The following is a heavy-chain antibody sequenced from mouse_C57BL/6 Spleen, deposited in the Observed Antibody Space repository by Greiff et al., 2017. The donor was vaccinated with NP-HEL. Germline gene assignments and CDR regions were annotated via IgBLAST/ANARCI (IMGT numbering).Heavy chain of an antibody. V-gene: IGHV1-4*01. CDR2: INPSSGYT. CDR1: GYTFTSYT. CDR3: ARYYGSSIDWYFDV. Sequence: QVQLQQSGAELARPGASVKMSCKASGYTFTSYTMHWVKQRPGPGLEWIGYINPSSGYTKYNQKFKDKATLTADKSSSTAYMQLRSLTSEDSAVYYCARYYGSSIDWYFDVWGTGTTVTVSS. D-gene: IGHD1-1*01. J-gene: IGHJ1*03.